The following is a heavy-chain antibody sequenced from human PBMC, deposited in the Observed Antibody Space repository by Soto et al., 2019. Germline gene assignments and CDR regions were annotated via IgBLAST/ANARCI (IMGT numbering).Heavy chain of an antibody. CDR3: ARRAETNGWNGFGADKYYFDF. D-gene: IGHD1-1*01. J-gene: IGHJ4*02. Sequence: ASVKVSCKASGYTFNNYDIHWVRQAPGHGLEWMGWMNPNSGNTGYAQNFRGRVTMTQNTAINTVHMELSSLRSEDTAVYYCARRAETNGWNGFGADKYYFDFWGQGTLVTVSS. V-gene: IGHV1-8*02. CDR1: GYTFNNYD. CDR2: MNPNSGNT.